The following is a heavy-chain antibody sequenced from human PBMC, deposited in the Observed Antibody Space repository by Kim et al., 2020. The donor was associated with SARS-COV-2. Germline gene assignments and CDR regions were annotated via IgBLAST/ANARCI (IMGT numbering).Heavy chain of an antibody. Sequence: GGSLRLSCAASGFTFSSYAMSWVRQAPGKGLEWVSAISGSGGSTYYADSVKGRFTISRDNSKNTLYLQMNSLRAGDTAVYYCAKDSPYYYDSSGYYYYSPPFDYWGQGTLVTVSS. V-gene: IGHV3-23*01. CDR1: GFTFSSYA. CDR3: AKDSPYYYDSSGYYYYSPPFDY. J-gene: IGHJ4*02. D-gene: IGHD3-22*01. CDR2: ISGSGGST.